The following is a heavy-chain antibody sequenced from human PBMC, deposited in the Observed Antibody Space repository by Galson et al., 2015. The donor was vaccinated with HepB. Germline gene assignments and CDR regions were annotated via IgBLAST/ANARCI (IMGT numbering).Heavy chain of an antibody. CDR3: ARDLADSSSLFGMDV. Sequence: SLRLSCAASGFTFSSYGMHWVRQAPGKGLEWVAVIWYDGSNKYYADSVKGRFTISRDNSENTLYLQMNSLRAEDTAVYYCARDLADSSSLFGMDVWGQGTTVTVSS. D-gene: IGHD6-13*01. J-gene: IGHJ6*02. V-gene: IGHV3-33*08. CDR1: GFTFSSYG. CDR2: IWYDGSNK.